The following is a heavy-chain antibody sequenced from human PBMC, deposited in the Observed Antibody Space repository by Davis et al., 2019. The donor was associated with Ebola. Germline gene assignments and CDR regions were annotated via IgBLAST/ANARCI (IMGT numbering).Heavy chain of an antibody. V-gene: IGHV1-18*01. CDR1: GYTFTSYG. CDR3: ARDLAASSGAHFFYFGMDV. Sequence: ASVKVSCKASGYTFTSYGISWVRQAPGQGLEWMGWISGYEDNTNYAPRFQGRFTLTKDRATSTVYMELRSLTSDDTAVYYCARDLAASSGAHFFYFGMDVWGEGTSVAVSS. J-gene: IGHJ6*04. CDR2: ISGYEDNT. D-gene: IGHD6-25*01.